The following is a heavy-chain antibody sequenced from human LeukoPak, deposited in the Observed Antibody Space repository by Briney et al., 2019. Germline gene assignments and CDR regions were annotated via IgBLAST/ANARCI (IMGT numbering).Heavy chain of an antibody. CDR1: GFTFSSYS. Sequence: GGSLRLSCAASGFTFSSYSMNWVCQAPGKGLEWVSSISSSSSYIYYADSVKGRFTISRDNAKNSLYLQMNSLRAEDTAVYYCARVSAKYCGGDCYAFDYWGQGTLVTVSS. V-gene: IGHV3-21*01. J-gene: IGHJ4*02. CDR2: ISSSSSYI. D-gene: IGHD2-21*02. CDR3: ARVSAKYCGGDCYAFDY.